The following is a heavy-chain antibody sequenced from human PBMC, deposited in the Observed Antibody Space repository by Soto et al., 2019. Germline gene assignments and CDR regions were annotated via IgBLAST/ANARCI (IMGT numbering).Heavy chain of an antibody. CDR2: IYYSGST. V-gene: IGHV4-59*01. D-gene: IGHD3-3*02. CDR3: ARHFSGLSWFDP. CDR1: GGSISSYY. J-gene: IGHJ5*02. Sequence: SETLSLTCTVSGGSISSYYWSWIWQPPGKGLEWIGYIYYSGSTNYNPSLKSRVTISVDTSKNQFSLKLSSVTAADTAVYYCARHFSGLSWFDPWGQGTLVTVSS.